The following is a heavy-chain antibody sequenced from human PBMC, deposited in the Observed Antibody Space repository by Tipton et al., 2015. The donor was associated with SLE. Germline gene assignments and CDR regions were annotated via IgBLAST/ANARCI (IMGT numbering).Heavy chain of an antibody. Sequence: TLSLTCTVSGGSVSSGSYYWSWIRQPPGKGLEWIGYIYYSGSTNYNPSLKSRVTISVDTSKNQFSLKLSSVTAADTAVYYCARRSSGWYGYWGQGTLVTVSS. CDR1: GGSVSSGSYY. J-gene: IGHJ4*02. CDR2: IYYSGST. D-gene: IGHD6-19*01. V-gene: IGHV4-61*01. CDR3: ARRSSGWYGY.